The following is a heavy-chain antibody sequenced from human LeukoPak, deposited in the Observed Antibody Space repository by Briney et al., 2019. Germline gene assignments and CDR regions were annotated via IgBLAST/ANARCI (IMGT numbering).Heavy chain of an antibody. J-gene: IGHJ5*02. CDR3: ARVVPAALRVGWFDP. Sequence: PSETLSLTCTVSSGSISSYYWSWIRQPPGKGLEWIGYIYYSGSTNYNPSLKSRVTISVDTSKNQFSLKLSSVTAADTAVYYCARVVPAALRVGWFDPWGQGTLVTVSS. CDR2: IYYSGST. V-gene: IGHV4-59*01. D-gene: IGHD2-2*01. CDR1: SGSISSYY.